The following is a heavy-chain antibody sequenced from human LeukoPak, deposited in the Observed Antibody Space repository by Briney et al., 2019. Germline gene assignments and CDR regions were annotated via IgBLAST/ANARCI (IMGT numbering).Heavy chain of an antibody. CDR2: IIPILGIA. J-gene: IGHJ3*02. CDR3: ASSLRITMIVVVDHFDI. Sequence: SVKVSCKASGGTFSSYAISWVRQAPGQGLEWMGRIIPILGIANYAQKFQGRVTITADKSTSTAYMELSSLRSEDTAVYYCASSLRITMIVVVDHFDIWGQGTMVTVSS. V-gene: IGHV1-69*04. CDR1: GGTFSSYA. D-gene: IGHD3-22*01.